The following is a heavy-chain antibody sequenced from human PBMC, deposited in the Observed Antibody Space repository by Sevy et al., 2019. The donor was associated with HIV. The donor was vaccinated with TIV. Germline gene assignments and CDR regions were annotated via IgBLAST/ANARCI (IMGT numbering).Heavy chain of an antibody. Sequence: GGSLRLSCAVSGFPVRSNYISWVRQAPGKGLEWVSVISGPGYGTNYADSVKGRFTISRDNSKNTLYLQMNSLRDDDTAVYYCAKALNPALESMLEVNLRSLKGFDVWGQGTMVTVSS. CDR1: GFPVRSNY. CDR3: AKALNPALESMLEVNLRSLKGFDV. J-gene: IGHJ3*01. V-gene: IGHV3-23*01. D-gene: IGHD3-22*01. CDR2: ISGPGYGT.